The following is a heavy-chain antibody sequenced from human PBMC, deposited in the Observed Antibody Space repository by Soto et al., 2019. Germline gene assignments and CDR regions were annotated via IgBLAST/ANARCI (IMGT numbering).Heavy chain of an antibody. Sequence: QVQLQESGPGLVKPSQTLSLTCTVSGGSISSGGYYWSWIRQHPGKGLEWIGYIYYSGSTYYNPSLTSRVTISVDTSKNHFSLQLSSVTAADTAVYYCAREVDYGGNVDAFDIWGQGTMVTVSS. CDR1: GGSISSGGYY. V-gene: IGHV4-31*03. CDR2: IYYSGST. CDR3: AREVDYGGNVDAFDI. J-gene: IGHJ3*02. D-gene: IGHD4-17*01.